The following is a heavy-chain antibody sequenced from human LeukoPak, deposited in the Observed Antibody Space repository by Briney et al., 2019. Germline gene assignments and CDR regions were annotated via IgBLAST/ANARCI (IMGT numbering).Heavy chain of an antibody. CDR1: GFSFSSHS. J-gene: IGHJ4*02. D-gene: IGHD1-1*01. Sequence: GGSLRLSCAASGFSFSSHSLNWVRQGPGEGLERVSSISSSSSDIYYAVSVKGRFTISRDNAKNSLFLQMDSLRAEGTAVYYCARDSRTTGTTSGYFDYWGQGTLVTVSS. V-gene: IGHV3-21*01. CDR2: ISSSSSDI. CDR3: ARDSRTTGTTSGYFDY.